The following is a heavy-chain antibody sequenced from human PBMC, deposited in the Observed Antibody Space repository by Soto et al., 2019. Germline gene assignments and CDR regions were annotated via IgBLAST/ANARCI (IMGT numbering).Heavy chain of an antibody. Sequence: PSQTLSLTCAISGDSVSSNSAAWNWIRQSPSRGLEWLGRTYYRSRWYNDYAVSVRSRITVNADTSKNQFSLHLNSVTPEDTAVHYWAVTSSLQWYYMVVWDKGTTVTVSS. D-gene: IGHD4-4*01. V-gene: IGHV6-1*01. CDR1: GDSVSSNSAA. CDR2: TYYRSRWYN. J-gene: IGHJ6*03. CDR3: AVTSSLQWYYMVV.